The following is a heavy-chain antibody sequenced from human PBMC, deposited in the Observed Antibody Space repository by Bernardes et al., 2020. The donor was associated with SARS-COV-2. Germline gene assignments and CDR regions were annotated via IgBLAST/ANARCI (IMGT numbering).Heavy chain of an antibody. CDR1: GYTFTGYY. Sequence: ASVKVSCKASGYTFTGYYMHWVRQAPGQGLEWMGWINPNSGGTNYAQKFQGWVTMTRDTSISTAYMELSRLRSDDTAVYYCARGVRGKYPQDAFDIWGQGTLVTVSS. J-gene: IGHJ3*02. D-gene: IGHD3-16*01. CDR2: INPNSGGT. V-gene: IGHV1-2*04. CDR3: ARGVRGKYPQDAFDI.